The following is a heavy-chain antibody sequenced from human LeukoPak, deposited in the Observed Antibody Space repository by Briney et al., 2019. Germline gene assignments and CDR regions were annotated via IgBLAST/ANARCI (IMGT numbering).Heavy chain of an antibody. V-gene: IGHV7-4-1*02. D-gene: IGHD1-26*01. J-gene: IGHJ3*02. CDR1: GYTFTSYA. Sequence: GASVKVSCKASGYTFTSYAMNWVRQAPGQGLEWMGWINTNTGNPTYAQGFTGRFVFSLDTSVSTAYLQISSLKAEDTAVYYCARGGWDLRMDAFDIWGQGTMVTVSS. CDR3: ARGGWDLRMDAFDI. CDR2: INTNTGNP.